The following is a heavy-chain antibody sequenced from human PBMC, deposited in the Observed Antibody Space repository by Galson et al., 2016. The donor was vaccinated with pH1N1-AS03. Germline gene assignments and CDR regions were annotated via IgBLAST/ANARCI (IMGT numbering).Heavy chain of an antibody. J-gene: IGHJ6*02. CDR2: IYYSGTT. CDR1: GAPITSGSHY. D-gene: IGHD3-22*01. V-gene: IGHV4-61*01. CDR3: ARDGQLWPHYYPLDV. Sequence: ETLSLTCSVSGAPITSGSHYWTWIRQLPGKGLEWIGYIYYSGTTKFNPSLATRVTMPVDRSKSQFSLNLMSVTAADTAVYYCARDGQLWPHYYPLDVWGQGTTVTVSS.